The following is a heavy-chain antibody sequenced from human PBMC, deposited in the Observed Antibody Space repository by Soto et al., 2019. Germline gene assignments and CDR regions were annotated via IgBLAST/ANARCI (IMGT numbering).Heavy chain of an antibody. CDR2: IYYSGST. J-gene: IGHJ4*02. CDR3: ARVWAERYFDY. Sequence: SETLSLTCTVSGGSISSYYWSWIRQPPGKGLEWIGYIYYSGSTNYNPSLKSRVTISVDTSKNQFSLKLSSVTAADTAVYYCARVWAERYFDYWGQGTLVTVSS. D-gene: IGHD3-16*01. V-gene: IGHV4-59*01. CDR1: GGSISSYY.